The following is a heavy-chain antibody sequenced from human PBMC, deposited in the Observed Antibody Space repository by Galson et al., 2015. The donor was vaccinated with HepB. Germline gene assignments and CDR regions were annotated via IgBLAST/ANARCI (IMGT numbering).Heavy chain of an antibody. CDR2: LDTRTGKP. Sequence: SVKVSCKASAYTFTAYAMNWVRQAPGQGLEWMGWLDTRTGKPTYAEGFTGRFVFSSDTSVSTAYLQINDLKVEDTAVYYCVRDGWAHCCRTSCFDYWGQGTLVTVPS. J-gene: IGHJ4*02. CDR3: VRDGWAHCCRTSCFDY. D-gene: IGHD2-2*01. CDR1: AYTFTAYA. V-gene: IGHV7-4-1*02.